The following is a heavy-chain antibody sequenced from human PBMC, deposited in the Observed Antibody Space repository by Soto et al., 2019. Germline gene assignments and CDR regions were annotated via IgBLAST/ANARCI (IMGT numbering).Heavy chain of an antibody. D-gene: IGHD2-21*02. Sequence: SETLSLTCTVSGGSINSGDYYWNWIRQHPGKGLECIGYIYNSGTTYYNPSLKSRATISVDTSKNQFSLKLSSVTVADTAVYYCESRTACPICNWFDPWGQGTMGTVSS. CDR1: GGSINSGDYY. V-gene: IGHV4-31*03. CDR3: ESRTACPICNWFDP. CDR2: IYNSGTT. J-gene: IGHJ5*02.